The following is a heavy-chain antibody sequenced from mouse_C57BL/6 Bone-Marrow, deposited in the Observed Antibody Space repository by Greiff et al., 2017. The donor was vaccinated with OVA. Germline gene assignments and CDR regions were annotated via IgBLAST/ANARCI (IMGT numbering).Heavy chain of an antibody. CDR2: IHPYNGGT. CDR1: GYTFTDYY. Sequence: VQLQQSGPVLVKPGASVKMSCKASGYTFTDYYMNWVKQSHGKSLEWIGVIHPYNGGTSYNQKFKGKATLTVDKSSSTAYMELNSLTSEDSAIYYCASSDYYGIPYYYAMDYWGQGTSVTVSS. J-gene: IGHJ4*01. D-gene: IGHD1-1*01. CDR3: ASSDYYGIPYYYAMDY. V-gene: IGHV1-19*01.